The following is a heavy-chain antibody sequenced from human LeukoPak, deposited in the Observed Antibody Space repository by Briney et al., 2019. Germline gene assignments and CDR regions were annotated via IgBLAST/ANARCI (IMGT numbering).Heavy chain of an antibody. CDR3: AKGGYDILTGPEEFFDY. V-gene: IGHV3-23*01. J-gene: IGHJ4*02. Sequence: GGSLRLSCAASGFTFSSYAMSWVRQAPGKGLEWVSAISGSGGSTYYADSVKGRFTISRDNSKNTLYLQMNSLRAEDTAVYYCAKGGYDILTGPEEFFDYWGQGTLVTVSS. CDR2: ISGSGGST. D-gene: IGHD3-9*01. CDR1: GFTFSSYA.